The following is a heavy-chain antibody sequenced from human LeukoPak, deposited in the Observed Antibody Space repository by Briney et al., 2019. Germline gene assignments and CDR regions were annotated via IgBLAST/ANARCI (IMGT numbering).Heavy chain of an antibody. Sequence: GSLRLSCTASGFTFGDYAMSWVRQAPGSGLEWVGFIRSKTYGGTTEYAASVKGRFTISRDDSISIAYLQMNSLKTEDTAVYYCTRGPIQLWLYSGTDVWGQGTTVTVSS. D-gene: IGHD5-18*01. V-gene: IGHV3-49*04. CDR3: TRGPIQLWLYSGTDV. CDR1: GFTFGDYA. J-gene: IGHJ6*02. CDR2: IRSKTYGGTT.